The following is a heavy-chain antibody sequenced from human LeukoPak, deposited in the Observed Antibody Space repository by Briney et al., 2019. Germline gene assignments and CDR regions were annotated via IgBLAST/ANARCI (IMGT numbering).Heavy chain of an antibody. CDR2: ISTSSSTTI. CDR3: ARRDDFDI. Sequence: PGGSLRLSCAASGFTFSTYHMNWVRQASGKGLEWVSFISTSSSTTIYYADSVKGRITISRDDAKNSLYLQMNSLRLEDTAIYYCARRDDFDIWGQGTLVTVSS. V-gene: IGHV3-48*04. J-gene: IGHJ3*02. CDR1: GFTFSTYH.